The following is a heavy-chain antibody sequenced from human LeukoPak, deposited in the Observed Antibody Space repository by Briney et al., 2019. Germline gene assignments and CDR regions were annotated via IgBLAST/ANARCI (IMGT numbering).Heavy chain of an antibody. Sequence: GRSLRLSCAASGFTFSSYGMHWVRQAPGKGLEWVAVISYDGSNKYYADSVKGRFTISRDNSKNTLYLQMNSLRAEYTAVYYCARIAVGDYWGQGTLVTVSS. CDR2: ISYDGSNK. J-gene: IGHJ4*02. D-gene: IGHD6-19*01. V-gene: IGHV3-30*03. CDR1: GFTFSSYG. CDR3: ARIAVGDY.